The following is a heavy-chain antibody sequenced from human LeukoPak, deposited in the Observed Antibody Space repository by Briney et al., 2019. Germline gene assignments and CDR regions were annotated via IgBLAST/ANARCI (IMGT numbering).Heavy chain of an antibody. Sequence: PGGSLRLSCAASGFTFSSHEMNWVRQAPGKGLEWVSYISSSAHTIYYADSVKGRFTISRDNAKNSLYLQMNSLRAEDTAVYYCAKRLGYSIDWGQGTLVTVSS. V-gene: IGHV3-48*03. J-gene: IGHJ4*02. CDR1: GFTFSSHE. CDR3: AKRLGYSID. CDR2: ISSSAHTI. D-gene: IGHD6-13*01.